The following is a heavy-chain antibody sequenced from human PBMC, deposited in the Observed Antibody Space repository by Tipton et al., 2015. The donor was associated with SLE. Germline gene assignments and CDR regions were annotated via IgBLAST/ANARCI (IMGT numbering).Heavy chain of an antibody. CDR2: IYHSGST. CDR3: ARRPSYV. D-gene: IGHD3-10*02. Sequence: TLSLTCTVSGGSISSSSYYWGWIRQPPGKGLEWIGSIYHSGSTYYNPSLKSRVTISVDTSKNQFSLKLSSVTAADTAVYYCARRPSYVWGQGTLVTVSS. V-gene: IGHV4-39*07. CDR1: GGSISSSSYY. J-gene: IGHJ4*02.